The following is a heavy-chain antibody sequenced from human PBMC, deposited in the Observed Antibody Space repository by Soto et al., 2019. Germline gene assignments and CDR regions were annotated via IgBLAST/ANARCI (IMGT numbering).Heavy chain of an antibody. D-gene: IGHD2-2*01. V-gene: IGHV1-69*13. CDR2: IIPIFGTA. J-gene: IGHJ6*02. Sequence: ASVKVSCKASGGTFSSYAISWVRQAPGQGLEWMGGIIPIFGTANYAQKFQGRVTITADESTSTAYMELSSLRSEDTAVYYCARPLSSTSCYGCYYYGMDVWGQRTTVTVSS. CDR3: ARPLSSTSCYGCYYYGMDV. CDR1: GGTFSSYA.